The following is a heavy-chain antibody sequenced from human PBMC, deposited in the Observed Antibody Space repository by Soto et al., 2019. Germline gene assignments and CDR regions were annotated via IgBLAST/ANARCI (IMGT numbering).Heavy chain of an antibody. CDR2: IIPIFGTA. CDR1: GGTFSSYA. V-gene: IGHV1-69*13. J-gene: IGHJ4*02. D-gene: IGHD2-8*01. CDR3: ASGYCTNGVCYDTRLLSFDY. Sequence: GASVKVSCKASGGTFSSYAISWVRQAPGQGLEWMGGIIPIFGTANYAQKFQGRVTITADESTSTAYMELSSLRSEDTAVYYCASGYCTNGVCYDTRLLSFDYWGQGTLVTVSS.